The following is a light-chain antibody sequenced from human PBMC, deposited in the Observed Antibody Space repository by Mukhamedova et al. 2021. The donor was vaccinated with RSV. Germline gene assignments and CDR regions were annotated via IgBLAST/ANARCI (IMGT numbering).Light chain of an antibody. CDR2: GAS. CDR3: QQCHDWPMYT. Sequence: MGSQSVSSYLAWYQHKPGQAPRLLIYGASTRATGIPDRFSGSGSGTEFTLTISSLQSEDFAVYSCQQCHDWPMYTFGQGTKLEIK. J-gene: IGKJ2*01. CDR1: QSVSSY. V-gene: IGKV3-15*01.